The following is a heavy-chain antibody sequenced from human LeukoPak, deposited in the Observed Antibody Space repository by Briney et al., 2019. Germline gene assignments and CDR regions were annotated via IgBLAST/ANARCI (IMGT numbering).Heavy chain of an antibody. CDR1: GGYIGSYY. CDR3: AREGDYGDYSKSFYYMDV. Sequence: SETLSLTCTVSGGYIGSYYWSWIRQPPGKGLEWIGRIYMSENTEYNPSLKSRVTMSVDMSTSQVSLRLTSMTAADTAVYYCAREGDYGDYSKSFYYMDVWGKGTTVTVSS. D-gene: IGHD4-17*01. J-gene: IGHJ6*03. V-gene: IGHV4-4*07. CDR2: IYMSENT.